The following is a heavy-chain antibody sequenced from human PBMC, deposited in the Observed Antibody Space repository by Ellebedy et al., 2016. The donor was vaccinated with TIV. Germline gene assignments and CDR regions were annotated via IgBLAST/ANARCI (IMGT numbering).Heavy chain of an antibody. CDR1: GGSFSGYY. CDR2: IYYSGST. CDR3: ASSSWYGGDAFDI. D-gene: IGHD6-13*01. Sequence: SETLSLTCAVYGGSFSGYYWSWIRQPPGKGLEWIGYIYYSGSTNYNPSLKSRVTISVDTSKNQFSLKLSSVTAADTAVYYCASSSWYGGDAFDIWGQGTMVTVSS. V-gene: IGHV4-59*01. J-gene: IGHJ3*02.